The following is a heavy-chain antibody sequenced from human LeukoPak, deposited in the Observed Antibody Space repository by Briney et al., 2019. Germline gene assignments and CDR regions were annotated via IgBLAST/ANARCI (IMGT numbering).Heavy chain of an antibody. CDR1: GFSFSSYN. Sequence: GGSLRLPCAASGFSFSSYNMNWVRQTPGKGLEWVSSITSSSTYTFYADSVKGRFTISRDNAKNSLYLQMNSLRAEDTAVYYCANLPLVRGVILAVVYWGQGTLVTVSS. CDR2: ITSSSTYT. J-gene: IGHJ4*02. V-gene: IGHV3-21*01. CDR3: ANLPLVRGVILAVVY. D-gene: IGHD3-10*01.